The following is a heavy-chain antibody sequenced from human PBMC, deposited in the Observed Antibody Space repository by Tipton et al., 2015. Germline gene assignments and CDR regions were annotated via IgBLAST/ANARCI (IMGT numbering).Heavy chain of an antibody. D-gene: IGHD3-10*01. CDR2: ISYTDGA. CDR1: GGSVTSGSYY. Sequence: GLVKPSENLSLTCTVSGGSVTSGSYYWSWIRQPPGKGLEWIGYISYTDGAHYNPALKSRVTISVDTSNKQISLNLSSVTAADTAVYYCARSDVERNTVFVFEIWGPGTMVTVSS. J-gene: IGHJ3*02. V-gene: IGHV4-61*01. CDR3: ARSDVERNTVFVFEI.